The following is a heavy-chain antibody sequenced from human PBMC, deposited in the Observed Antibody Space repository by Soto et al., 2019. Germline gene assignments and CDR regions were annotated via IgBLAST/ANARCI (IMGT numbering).Heavy chain of an antibody. Sequence: GGSLRLSCAASGFTFSSYGMHWVRQAPGKGLEWVAVISYDGSNKYYADSVKGRFTISRDNSKNTLYLQMNSLRAEDTAVYYCAKDAHYYDSSGYCLLDYWGQGTLVTVSS. V-gene: IGHV3-30*18. D-gene: IGHD3-22*01. CDR2: ISYDGSNK. CDR1: GFTFSSYG. J-gene: IGHJ4*02. CDR3: AKDAHYYDSSGYCLLDY.